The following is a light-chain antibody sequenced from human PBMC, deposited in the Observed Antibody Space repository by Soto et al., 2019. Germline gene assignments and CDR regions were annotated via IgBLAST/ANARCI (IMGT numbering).Light chain of an antibody. J-gene: IGKJ1*01. Sequence: EIVMTQSPATLSVSPGERATLSCRASQSVSSNLAWYQQKPGQAPRLLIYGASTRATGIPARFGGSGSGTEFTLTISSLQSEDFAFYFCQQYKNWPPRAWTFGQGTKVEIK. CDR2: GAS. CDR1: QSVSSN. CDR3: QQYKNWPPRAWT. V-gene: IGKV3-15*01.